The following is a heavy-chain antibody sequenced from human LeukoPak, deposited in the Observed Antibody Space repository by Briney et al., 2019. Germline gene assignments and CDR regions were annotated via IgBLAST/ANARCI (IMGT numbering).Heavy chain of an antibody. J-gene: IGHJ4*02. CDR3: AREAYDILTGYYNVIPQYYFDY. Sequence: SVKVSCKASGGTFSSYAISWVRQAPGQGLEWMGRIIPIFGTANYAQKFQGRVTITTDESTSTAYMELSSLRSEDTAVYYCAREAYDILTGYYNVIPQYYFDYWGQGTLVTVSS. D-gene: IGHD3-9*01. CDR2: IIPIFGTA. CDR1: GGTFSSYA. V-gene: IGHV1-69*05.